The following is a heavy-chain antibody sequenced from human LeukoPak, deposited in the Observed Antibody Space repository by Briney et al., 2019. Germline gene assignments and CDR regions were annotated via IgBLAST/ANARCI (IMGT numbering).Heavy chain of an antibody. Sequence: PSGTLSLTCTVTGGSISSYYWSWIRQPPGKGLEWIGYIYYSGSTNYNPSLKSRVTISVDTSKNQFSLKLSSVTAADTAVYYCARDYDILTGSWDYWGQGTLVTVSS. CDR3: ARDYDILTGSWDY. D-gene: IGHD3-9*01. J-gene: IGHJ4*02. CDR2: IYYSGST. V-gene: IGHV4-59*01. CDR1: GGSISSYY.